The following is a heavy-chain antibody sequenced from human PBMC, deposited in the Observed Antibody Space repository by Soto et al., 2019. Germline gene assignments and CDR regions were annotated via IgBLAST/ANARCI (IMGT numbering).Heavy chain of an antibody. V-gene: IGHV6-1*01. D-gene: IGHD6-6*01. CDR1: GDSVSSNSAA. CDR2: TYYRSKWYN. CDR3: ARYSSSPHYYSYGVDG. Sequence: SQTLSPTCAISGDSVSSNSAAWNWIRQSPSRGLEWLGRTYYRSKWYNDYAVSVKSRITINPDTSKNQFSLQLNSVTPEDTAVYYCARYSSSPHYYSYGVDGWCQGTTVTGS. J-gene: IGHJ6*02.